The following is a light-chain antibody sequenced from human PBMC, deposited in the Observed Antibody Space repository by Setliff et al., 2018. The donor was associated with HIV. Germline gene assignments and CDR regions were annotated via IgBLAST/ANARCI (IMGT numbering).Light chain of an antibody. CDR1: SSDVGGYNY. Sequence: QSALTQPASVSGSPGQSITISCTATSSDVGGYNYVSWYQQHPGKAPKLMISAVSKRPSGVPDRFSGSKSGNPASLTISGLQAEDEADYYCCSYAGSYRVFGTGTKVTVL. J-gene: IGLJ1*01. CDR3: CSYAGSYRV. V-gene: IGLV2-11*01. CDR2: AVS.